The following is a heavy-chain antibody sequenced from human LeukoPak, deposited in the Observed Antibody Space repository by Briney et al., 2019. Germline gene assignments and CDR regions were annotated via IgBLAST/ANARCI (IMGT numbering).Heavy chain of an antibody. J-gene: IGHJ6*03. CDR3: ARDGVGLLWFGELLSRGYYYYMDV. CDR2: MNPNSGNT. D-gene: IGHD3-10*01. V-gene: IGHV1-8*01. CDR1: GYTFTSYD. Sequence: ASVKVSCKASGYTFTSYDINWVRQATGQGLEWMGWMNPNSGNTGYAQKFQGRVTMTRDTSISTAYMELSRLRSDDTAVYYCARDGVGLLWFGELLSRGYYYYMDVWGKGTTVTVSS.